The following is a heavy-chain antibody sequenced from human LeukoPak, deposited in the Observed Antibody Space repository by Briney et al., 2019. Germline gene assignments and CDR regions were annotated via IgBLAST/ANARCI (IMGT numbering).Heavy chain of an antibody. CDR2: ISGSGGST. CDR1: GFTFSSYA. V-gene: IGHV3-23*01. J-gene: IGHJ4*02. Sequence: GGSLRLSCAASGFTFSSYAMSWVRQAPGKGLEWVSAISGSGGSTYYADSVKGRFTISRDNSKNTLYLQMNSLRAEDTAVYYCARGTRGYSYFFDYWGQGTLVTVSS. D-gene: IGHD5-18*01. CDR3: ARGTRGYSYFFDY.